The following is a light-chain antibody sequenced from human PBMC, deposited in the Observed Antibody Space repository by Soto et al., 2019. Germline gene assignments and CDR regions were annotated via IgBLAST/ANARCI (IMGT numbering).Light chain of an antibody. J-gene: IGKJ4*02. V-gene: IGKV2-30*01. CDR3: MQGTIWPPT. Sequence: DVVMTQSPLSLPVTLGQPASISCRSSQSIVYSDGNAYLSWFQQRPGQSPRRLIYRTSNRDSGVPDRFSGIWSGTDFTLTIIRVEAEDVGVFYCMQGTIWPPTFGRGTKVEIK. CDR1: QSIVYSDGNAY. CDR2: RTS.